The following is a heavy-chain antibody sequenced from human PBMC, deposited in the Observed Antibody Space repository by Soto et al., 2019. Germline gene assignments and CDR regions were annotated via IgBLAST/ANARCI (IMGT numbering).Heavy chain of an antibody. J-gene: IGHJ4*02. D-gene: IGHD3-3*01. V-gene: IGHV3-30*03. CDR3: ARDPFGQTYPVVYDY. CDR2: ISDNGSDK. CDR1: GFTFSRYG. Sequence: QVQLVESGGGVVQPERSLRLSCAASGFTFSRYGMNWVRQTPGKGLEWVAVISDNGSDKYYGDSVKGRFTISRDNSKNTLELQINSMRDEDTAVYFCARDPFGQTYPVVYDYWGQGTLVTVSS.